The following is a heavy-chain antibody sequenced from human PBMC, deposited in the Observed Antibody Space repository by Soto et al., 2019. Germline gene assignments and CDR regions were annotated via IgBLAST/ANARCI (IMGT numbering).Heavy chain of an antibody. D-gene: IGHD5-18*01. V-gene: IGHV4-31*03. CDR1: GGSVSSGGYY. J-gene: IGHJ3*01. CDR3: ASKVRRGSSYGPDDDFDF. CDR2: IYSSGRT. Sequence: SETLSLTCTVSGGSVSSGGYYWSWIRQHPGKGLEWLGYIYSSGRTSYHPSLKSRVTISVDTSKNQFSLQLTSVTAADTAAFYCASKVRRGSSYGPDDDFDFWGQGTMVTVSS.